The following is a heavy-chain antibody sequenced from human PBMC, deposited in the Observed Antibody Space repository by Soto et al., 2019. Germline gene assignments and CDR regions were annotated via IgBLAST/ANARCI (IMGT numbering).Heavy chain of an antibody. V-gene: IGHV3-53*02. CDR3: ARDKAGSTYYYYGMDV. J-gene: IGHJ6*02. Sequence: EVQLVETGGGLIQPGGSLRLSCAASGFTVSSNYMSWVRQAPGKGLEWVSVIYSGGSTYYADSVKGRFTISRDNSKNTLYLQMNSLRAEDTAVYYCARDKAGSTYYYYGMDVWGQGTTVTVSS. CDR2: IYSGGST. CDR1: GFTVSSNY. D-gene: IGHD1-1*01.